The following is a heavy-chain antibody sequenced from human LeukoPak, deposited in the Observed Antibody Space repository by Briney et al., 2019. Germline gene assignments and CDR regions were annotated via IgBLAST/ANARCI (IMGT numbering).Heavy chain of an antibody. CDR3: AKDSSPLYDYVWGSHNRFDP. V-gene: IGHV3-30*18. CDR1: GFTFSSYG. D-gene: IGHD3-16*01. Sequence: GRSLRLSCAASGFTFSSYGMHWVRQAPGKGLEWVAVISYDGSNKYYADSVKGRFTISRDNSKNTLYLQMNSLRAEDTAVYYCAKDSSPLYDYVWGSHNRFDPWGQGTLVTVSS. J-gene: IGHJ5*02. CDR2: ISYDGSNK.